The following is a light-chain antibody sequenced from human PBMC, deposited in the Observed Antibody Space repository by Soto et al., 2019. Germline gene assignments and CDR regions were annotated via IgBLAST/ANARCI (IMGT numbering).Light chain of an antibody. CDR2: GAS. CDR3: QQYNNWPPVT. J-gene: IGKJ3*01. Sequence: EIVMTQSPATLSVSPGERATLSCRASQSVSYNLAWYQQKPGQAPRLLIYGASTRATGIPARFSGSGSETEFTLTISSLQSEDFAVYFCQQYNNWPPVTFGPGTKVDIK. V-gene: IGKV3-15*01. CDR1: QSVSYN.